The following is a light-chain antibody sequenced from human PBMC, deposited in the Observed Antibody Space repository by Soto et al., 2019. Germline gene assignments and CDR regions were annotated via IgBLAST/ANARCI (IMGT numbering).Light chain of an antibody. Sequence: QSVLTQPRSVSGSPGQSATVSCIGTSSDVGGYNSVSWYQEHPGKAPKLMIYDVIKRPSGVPDRFSGSKSGNTASLTISGLLAEDEADYYCCSYVGSYSYVFGTGTKVTVL. J-gene: IGLJ1*01. CDR3: CSYVGSYSYV. V-gene: IGLV2-11*01. CDR2: DVI. CDR1: SSDVGGYNS.